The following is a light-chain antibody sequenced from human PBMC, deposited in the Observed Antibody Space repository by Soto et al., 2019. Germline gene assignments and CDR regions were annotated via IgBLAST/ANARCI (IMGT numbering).Light chain of an antibody. CDR2: DVS. Sequence: SALTQPASVSRSPGQSITISSVGTSGDIGDYNYVSWYQQHPGKVPKVIIYDVSNRPSGVSYRFSGTKSGNTASLTVSGLQAEDEADYYCCSYTRSGTLIFGTGTKVTVL. J-gene: IGLJ1*01. CDR3: CSYTRSGTLI. CDR1: SGDIGDYNY. V-gene: IGLV2-14*01.